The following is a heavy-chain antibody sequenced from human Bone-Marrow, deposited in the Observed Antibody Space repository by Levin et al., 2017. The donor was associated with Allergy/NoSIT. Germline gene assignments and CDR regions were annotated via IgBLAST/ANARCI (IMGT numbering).Heavy chain of an antibody. CDR1: GGSLISDSYS. CDR3: ARGRDPTLP. V-gene: IGHV4-31*03. Sequence: RASETLSLTCTVSGGSLISDSYSWHWIRQYPGKGLEWIGYIWSSGKTDYNPSLKSRLTMSVDTSKNQFSLKLNSVTAADTAVYYCARGRDPTLPWGRGTLVTVSS. J-gene: IGHJ5*02. CDR2: IWSSGKT.